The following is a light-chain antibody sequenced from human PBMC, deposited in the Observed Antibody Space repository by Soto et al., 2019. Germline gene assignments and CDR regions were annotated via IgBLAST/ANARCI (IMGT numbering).Light chain of an antibody. Sequence: QSVLTQPPSVSGAPGQRVTLSCTGRSSNIGAGYDVPGYQQLPGTAPKLPIYGSFNRPSGVPDRFSGSKSGTSASLAITGLRTEYEADYYCHSYDSSLRGSVVGGGTKGTVL. CDR3: HSYDSSLRGSV. V-gene: IGLV1-40*01. CDR1: SSNIGAGYD. J-gene: IGLJ3*02. CDR2: GSF.